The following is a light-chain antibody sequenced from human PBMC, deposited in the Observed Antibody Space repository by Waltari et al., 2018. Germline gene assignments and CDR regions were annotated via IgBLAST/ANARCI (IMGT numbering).Light chain of an antibody. V-gene: IGKV1-39*01. J-gene: IGKJ2*01. CDR2: AAS. CDR1: QSISSY. Sequence: DIQMTQSPSSLSTSVGDRVTITCRASQSISSYLNWYQQKPGKAPKLLIYAASSLKSGVPSRFSGSGSGTDFTLTISSLQPDDFATYYCQQSYSTPYTFGQGTRLEIK. CDR3: QQSYSTPYT.